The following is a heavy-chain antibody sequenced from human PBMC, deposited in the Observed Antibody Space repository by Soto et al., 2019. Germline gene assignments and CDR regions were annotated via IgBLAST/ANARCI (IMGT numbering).Heavy chain of an antibody. CDR3: AKMGSGSGSYHYNYFDY. V-gene: IGHV3-30*18. D-gene: IGHD3-10*01. CDR2: ISYDGSNK. Sequence: PGGSLRLSCAASGFTFSSYGMHWIRQAPGKGLEWVAVISYDGSNKYYADSVKGRFTISRDNSRNTLYLQMNSLRAEDTAVYYCAKMGSGSGSYHYNYFDYWGQGTVVTVSS. CDR1: GFTFSSYG. J-gene: IGHJ4*02.